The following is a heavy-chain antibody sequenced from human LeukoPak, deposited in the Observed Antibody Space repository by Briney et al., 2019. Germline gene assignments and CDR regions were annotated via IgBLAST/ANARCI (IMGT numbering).Heavy chain of an antibody. CDR2: IYYSGST. V-gene: IGHV4-39*07. CDR3: ARVTAVAATHYYYYYMDV. Sequence: SETLSLTCTVSGGSISSSSYYWGWIRQPPGKGLEWIGSIYYSGSTYYNSSLKSRVTISVDTSKNQFSLKLSSVTAADTAVYYCARVTAVAATHYYYYYMDVWGKGTTVTVSS. D-gene: IGHD2-15*01. J-gene: IGHJ6*03. CDR1: GGSISSSSYY.